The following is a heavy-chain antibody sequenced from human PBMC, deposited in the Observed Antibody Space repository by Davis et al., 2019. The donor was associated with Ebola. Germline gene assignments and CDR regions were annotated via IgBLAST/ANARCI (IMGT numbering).Heavy chain of an antibody. CDR2: IRYDGSNK. D-gene: IGHD3-22*01. Sequence: GESLKISCAASGFTFSSYGMHWVRQAPGKGLEWVAFIRYDGSNKYYVDSVKGRFTISRDNSKNTLYLQMNSLRVEDTAVYYCAKAPAYYYDNPLDYWGQGTLVTVSS. CDR3: AKAPAYYYDNPLDY. V-gene: IGHV3-30*02. J-gene: IGHJ4*02. CDR1: GFTFSSYG.